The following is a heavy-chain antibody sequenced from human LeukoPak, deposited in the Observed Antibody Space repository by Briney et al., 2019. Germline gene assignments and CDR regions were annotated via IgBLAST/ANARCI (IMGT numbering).Heavy chain of an antibody. D-gene: IGHD6-19*01. CDR1: GGSISGYY. CDR3: ARQRDNGWPNWFDH. CDR2: IYHSGSI. V-gene: IGHV4-59*08. J-gene: IGHJ5*02. Sequence: SSETLSLTCTVSGGSISGYYWSWIRQPPGKGLEWIGYIYHSGSINYNPSLESRLTISVDTSKNQFSLKLNSVTAADTAVYFCARQRDNGWPNWFDHWGQGSLVTVSS.